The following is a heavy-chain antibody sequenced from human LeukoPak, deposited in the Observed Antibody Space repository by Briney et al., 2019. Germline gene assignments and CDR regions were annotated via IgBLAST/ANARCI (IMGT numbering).Heavy chain of an antibody. D-gene: IGHD1-7*01. Sequence: GASVKVSCKXSGYTFTSYYMHWVRQAPGQGLEWMGIINPSGGSTSYAQKFQGRVTMTRDTSTSTVYMELSSLRSEDTAVYYCAREVSITGTTYPPAYYYYMDVWGKGTTVTVSS. CDR3: AREVSITGTTYPPAYYYYMDV. V-gene: IGHV1-46*01. J-gene: IGHJ6*03. CDR2: INPSGGST. CDR1: GYTFTSYY.